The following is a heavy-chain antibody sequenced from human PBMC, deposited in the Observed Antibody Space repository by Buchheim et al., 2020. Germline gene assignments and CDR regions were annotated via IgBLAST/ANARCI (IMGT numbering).Heavy chain of an antibody. D-gene: IGHD6-19*01. J-gene: IGHJ4*02. V-gene: IGHV4-34*01. CDR2: INQSGST. Sequence: QVQLQQWGAGLLKPSETLSLTCGVYGGSFSGYYWSWIRQPPGEGLEWIGEINQSGSTKYHPSLTSRVTMSLATSKTQLPLKLTSVTAADTAVYYCARFRVESVAGSELDYWGQGTL. CDR3: ARFRVESVAGSELDY. CDR1: GGSFSGYY.